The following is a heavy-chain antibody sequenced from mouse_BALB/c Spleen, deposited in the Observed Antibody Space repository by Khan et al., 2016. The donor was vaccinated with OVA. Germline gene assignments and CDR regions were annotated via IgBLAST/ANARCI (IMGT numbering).Heavy chain of an antibody. Sequence: QVQLKESGAELAKPGASVQMSCKASGYTFTTYWMHWVKQRPGQGLEWIGYINPTSGYTDYSENFKDKATLSADKSSSTAYMQQSRLTSEDSAVYYSTRDRIDYWGQGTTLTVSS. CDR2: INPTSGYT. J-gene: IGHJ2*01. CDR3: TRDRIDY. CDR1: GYTFTTYW. V-gene: IGHV1-7*01.